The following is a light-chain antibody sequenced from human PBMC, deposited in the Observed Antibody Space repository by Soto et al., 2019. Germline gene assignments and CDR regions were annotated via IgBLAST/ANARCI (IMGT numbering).Light chain of an antibody. CDR3: QQYGSPPIT. Sequence: EIVLTQSPGTLSLSPGERATLSCRASQSVSNNYLAWYQQSPGQAPRLLIYGASRRATGIPDRFSGSGSGTDFTLTISRLEPEDFAMYYCQQYGSPPITFGPGTKVYVK. CDR1: QSVSNNY. V-gene: IGKV3-20*01. J-gene: IGKJ3*01. CDR2: GAS.